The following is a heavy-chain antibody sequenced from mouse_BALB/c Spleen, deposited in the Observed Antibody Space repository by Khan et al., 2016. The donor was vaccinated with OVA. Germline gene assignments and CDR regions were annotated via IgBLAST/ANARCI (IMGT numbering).Heavy chain of an antibody. CDR3: ARRGLRWDFDY. V-gene: IGHV1-7*01. J-gene: IGHJ2*01. CDR2: INPSTGYT. CDR1: GYTFINYW. Sequence: QVQLQQRGAELAKPGASVKMSCKASGYTFINYWILWIKQRPGQGLEWIGYINPSTGYTEYNQNFKDKATLTADKSSSTAYMQLSSLTSEDSTVYYCARRGLRWDFDYWGQGTTLTVSS. D-gene: IGHD1-1*01.